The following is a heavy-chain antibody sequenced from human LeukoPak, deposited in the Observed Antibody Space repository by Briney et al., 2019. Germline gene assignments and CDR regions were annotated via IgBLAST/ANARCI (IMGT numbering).Heavy chain of an antibody. CDR3: ARAGRGYSNYGDWFDP. Sequence: GASVKVSCKASGYAFTGYYMHWVRQAPGQGLEWMGWINPNSGGTNYAQKFQGRVTMTRDTSISTAYMELSRLRSDDTAVYYCARAGRGYSNYGDWFDPWGQGTLVTVSS. J-gene: IGHJ5*02. CDR2: INPNSGGT. D-gene: IGHD4-11*01. CDR1: GYAFTGYY. V-gene: IGHV1-2*02.